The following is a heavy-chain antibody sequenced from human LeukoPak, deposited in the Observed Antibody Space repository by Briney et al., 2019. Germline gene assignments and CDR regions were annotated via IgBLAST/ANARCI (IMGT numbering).Heavy chain of an antibody. D-gene: IGHD3-22*01. CDR2: ISSSSSTI. V-gene: IGHV3-48*01. CDR3: ARAPYYYDSSGPLSAAFDI. Sequence: GGSLRLSCAASGFTFSSYNMNWVRQAPGKGLEWVSYISSSSSTIYYADSVKGRFTISRDNAKNSLYLQMNSLRAEDTAVYYCARAPYYYDSSGPLSAAFDIWGQGTMVTVSS. CDR1: GFTFSSYN. J-gene: IGHJ3*02.